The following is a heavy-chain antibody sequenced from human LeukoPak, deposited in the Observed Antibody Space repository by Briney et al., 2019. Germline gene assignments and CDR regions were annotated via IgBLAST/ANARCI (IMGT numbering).Heavy chain of an antibody. CDR3: ARGQSTSGSGYYYVVGYYYYYMDV. J-gene: IGHJ6*03. CDR2: INPNSGGT. V-gene: IGHV1-2*02. Sequence: RASVKVSCKASGYTFTGYYMHWVRQAPGQGLEWMGWINPNSGGTNYAQKFQGRVTITRNTSISTAYMELSSLRSEDTAVYYCARGQSTSGSGYYYVVGYYYYYMDVWGKGTTVTVSS. CDR1: GYTFTGYY. D-gene: IGHD3-22*01.